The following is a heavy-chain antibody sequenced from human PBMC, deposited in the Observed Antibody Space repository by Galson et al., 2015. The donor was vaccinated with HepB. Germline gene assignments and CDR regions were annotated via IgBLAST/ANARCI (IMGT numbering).Heavy chain of an antibody. D-gene: IGHD6-13*01. Sequence: QSGAEVKKPGESLRISCKGSGYSFTSYWISWVRQMPGKGLEWVGRIDPSDSYTNYSPSSQGHVTISADKSISTAYLQWSSLKASDTAMYYCARSPAAAEYYFDYWGQGTLVTVSS. CDR2: IDPSDSYT. CDR1: GYSFTSYW. CDR3: ARSPAAAEYYFDY. V-gene: IGHV5-10-1*01. J-gene: IGHJ4*02.